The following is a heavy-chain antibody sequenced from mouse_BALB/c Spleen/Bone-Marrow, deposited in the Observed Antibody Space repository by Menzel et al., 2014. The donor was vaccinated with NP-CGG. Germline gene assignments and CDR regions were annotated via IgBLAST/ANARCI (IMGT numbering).Heavy chain of an antibody. J-gene: IGHJ2*01. CDR3: ARRDGYDSYFDY. D-gene: IGHD2-2*01. V-gene: IGHV1-18*01. Sequence: VHVKQSGAVLVKPGASVKISCKTSGYTFTDYNMDWVKQSHGKSLEWIGDINPNYDSTSYNQKFKGNATLTVDKSSSTAYMELRSLTSEDTAVYYCARRDGYDSYFDYWGQGTTLTVSS. CDR1: GYTFTDYN. CDR2: INPNYDST.